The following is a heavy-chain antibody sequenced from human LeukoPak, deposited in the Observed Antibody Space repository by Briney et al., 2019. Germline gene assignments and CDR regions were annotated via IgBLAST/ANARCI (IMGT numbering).Heavy chain of an antibody. V-gene: IGHV3-53*01. CDR3: ARDQDYFDY. CDR1: GVTVSSNY. J-gene: IGHJ4*02. Sequence: PGGSLRLSCAASGVTVSSNYMSWVRQAPGKGLEWVSVIYSGGSTYYADSVKGRFTISRDNSKNTLYLQMNSLRAEDTAVYYCARDQDYFDYWGQGTLVTVSS. CDR2: IYSGGST.